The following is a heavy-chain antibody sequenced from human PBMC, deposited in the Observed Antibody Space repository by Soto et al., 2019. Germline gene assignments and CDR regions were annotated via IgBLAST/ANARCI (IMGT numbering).Heavy chain of an antibody. J-gene: IGHJ5*02. CDR2: IYYSGST. Sequence: PSQTLSLTCAVSDGSINNADYYWSWIRQPTGKGLEWIGYIYYSGSTNYNPSLKSRVPISVDTSKNQFSLKLSSVTAAETAVYNFARMDLPETTIFVVVPEINWFYPWGQGTLVTVSS. D-gene: IGHD3-3*01. V-gene: IGHV4-61*08. CDR1: DGSINNADYY. CDR3: ARMDLPETTIFVVVPEINWFYP.